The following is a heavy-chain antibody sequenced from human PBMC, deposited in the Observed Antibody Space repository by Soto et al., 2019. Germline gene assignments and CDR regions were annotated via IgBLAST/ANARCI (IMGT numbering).Heavy chain of an antibody. CDR2: ISGSGGST. D-gene: IGHD6-19*01. V-gene: IGHV3-23*01. CDR1: GFTFSSYA. J-gene: IGHJ4*02. Sequence: GGSLRLSCAASGFTFSSYAMSWVRQAPGKGLEWVSAISGSGGSTYYADSVKGRFTISRDNSKNTLYLQMNSLRAEDTAVYYCAKDIRVAVAPEVDYWGQGTLVTVSS. CDR3: AKDIRVAVAPEVDY.